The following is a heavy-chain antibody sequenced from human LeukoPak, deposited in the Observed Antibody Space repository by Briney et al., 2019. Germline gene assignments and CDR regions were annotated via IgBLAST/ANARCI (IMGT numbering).Heavy chain of an antibody. CDR2: INHSGST. J-gene: IGHJ4*02. CDR3: ARGRISCYDILTGYSPFFDY. V-gene: IGHV4-34*01. CDR1: GGSFSGYY. D-gene: IGHD3-9*01. Sequence: SETLSLTCAVYGGSFSGYYWSWIRQPPGKGLEWIGEINHSGSTNYNPSLKSRVTILVDTSKNQFSLKLSSVTAADTAVYYCARGRISCYDILTGYSPFFDYWGQGTLVTVSS.